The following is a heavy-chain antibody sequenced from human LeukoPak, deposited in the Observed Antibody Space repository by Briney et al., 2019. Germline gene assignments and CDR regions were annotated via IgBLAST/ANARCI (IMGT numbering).Heavy chain of an antibody. CDR1: GFTFSSYA. Sequence: GTSLRLSCAASGFTFSSYAMSWVRQAPGKGLAWVSTISGGSGSTYCADSVKGRFTISRDNSKNTLYLQMNSLRDEDTAVYYCAKHRFESGGYHSTDWGQGTLVTVSS. V-gene: IGHV3-23*01. D-gene: IGHD3-22*01. CDR2: ISGGSGST. J-gene: IGHJ4*02. CDR3: AKHRFESGGYHSTD.